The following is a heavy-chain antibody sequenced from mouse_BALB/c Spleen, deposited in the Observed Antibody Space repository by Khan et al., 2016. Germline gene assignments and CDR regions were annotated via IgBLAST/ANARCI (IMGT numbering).Heavy chain of an antibody. V-gene: IGHV1-54*01. CDR2: INPGSGGT. CDR3: AYGYDYFDY. CDR1: GYAFTNYL. J-gene: IGHJ2*01. Sequence: VQLQESGAELVRPGTSVKVSCKASGYAFTNYLIEWVKQRPGQGLEWIGVINPGSGGTNYNEKFKGKATQTADKSSSTAYMQLSSLTSDDSAVYFCAYGYDYFDYWGQGTTLTVSS. D-gene: IGHD2-2*01.